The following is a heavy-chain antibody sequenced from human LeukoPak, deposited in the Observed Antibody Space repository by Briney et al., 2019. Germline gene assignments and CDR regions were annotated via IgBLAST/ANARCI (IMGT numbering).Heavy chain of an antibody. CDR3: ARDVYYYDRSAFDI. J-gene: IGHJ3*02. V-gene: IGHV4-61*02. Sequence: SETLSLTCTVSGGSISSGSYFWSWIRQPAGKGLEWIGRIYTSGSTNYNPSLKSRVTISMDTSKNQFSLKLSSVTAADTAVYYCARDVYYYDRSAFDIWGQGTMVTVSS. D-gene: IGHD3-22*01. CDR1: GGSISSGSYF. CDR2: IYTSGST.